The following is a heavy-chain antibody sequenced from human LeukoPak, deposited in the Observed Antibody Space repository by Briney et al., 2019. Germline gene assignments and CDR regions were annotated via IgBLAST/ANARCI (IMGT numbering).Heavy chain of an antibody. CDR2: INQDGSQK. V-gene: IGHV3-7*01. CDR1: GFTFNKYW. Sequence: PGGSLRLSCADSGFTFNKYWMSWVRQAPGKGPEWMANINQDGSQKYYLDSVKGRFTISRDNAKSSVYLQMNSLRAEDTALYYCARGLATAAAYWGQGTLVTVSS. J-gene: IGHJ4*02. D-gene: IGHD6-13*01. CDR3: ARGLATAAAY.